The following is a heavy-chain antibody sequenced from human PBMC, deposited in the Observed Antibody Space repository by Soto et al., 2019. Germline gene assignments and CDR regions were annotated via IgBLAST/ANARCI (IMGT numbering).Heavy chain of an antibody. CDR2: IYYSGST. V-gene: IGHV4-31*03. Sequence: QVQLQESGPGLVKPSQTLSLTCTVSGGSISSGGYYWSWIRQHPGKGLEWIGYIYYSGSTYYNPSLKSRVTISVDTSKNQFSLKLSSVTAADTAVYYCARESEGLLWFGDYGMDVWGQGTTVTVSS. CDR1: GGSISSGGYY. D-gene: IGHD3-10*01. J-gene: IGHJ6*02. CDR3: ARESEGLLWFGDYGMDV.